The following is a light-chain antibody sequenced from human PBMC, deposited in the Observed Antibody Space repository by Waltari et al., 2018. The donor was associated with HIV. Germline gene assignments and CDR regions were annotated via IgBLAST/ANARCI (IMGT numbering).Light chain of an antibody. CDR3: QQYGNWPHN. CDR1: QNVDIN. J-gene: IGKJ4*01. Sequence: EIVMTHSPATLSVTPGERATLSCRASQNVDINLAWYQHKPGQPPRLLIFGASTRATDIPARFSAGGSGTDFTLTIYSLQSEDSATYYCQQYGNWPHNFGGGTKLEIK. V-gene: IGKV3-15*01. CDR2: GAS.